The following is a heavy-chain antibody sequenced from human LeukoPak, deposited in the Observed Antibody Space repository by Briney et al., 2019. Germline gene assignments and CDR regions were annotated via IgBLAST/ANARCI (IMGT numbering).Heavy chain of an antibody. CDR3: ARDPGHSYGAPFDY. Sequence: SEILSLTCTVSGGSISSYYWNWIRQPAGKGLEWIGRIYTSGSTKYNPSLKSRVTISVDMSKNQFSLKLSSVTAADTAVYYCARDPGHSYGAPFDYWGQGTLVTVS. J-gene: IGHJ4*02. CDR1: GGSISSYY. D-gene: IGHD5-18*01. V-gene: IGHV4-4*07. CDR2: IYTSGST.